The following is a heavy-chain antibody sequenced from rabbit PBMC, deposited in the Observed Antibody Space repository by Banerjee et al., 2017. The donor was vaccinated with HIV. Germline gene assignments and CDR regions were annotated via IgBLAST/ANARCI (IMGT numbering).Heavy chain of an antibody. Sequence: MCWVRQAPGKGLEWIACIYTGSSGSTYYASWAKGRFTISKASWTTVTLQMTSLTAADTATYFCARDLAGVIGWNFNLWGQGTLVTVS. D-gene: IGHD4-1*01. CDR3: ARDLAGVIGWNFNL. CDR2: IYTGSSGST. J-gene: IGHJ4*01. V-gene: IGHV1S40*01.